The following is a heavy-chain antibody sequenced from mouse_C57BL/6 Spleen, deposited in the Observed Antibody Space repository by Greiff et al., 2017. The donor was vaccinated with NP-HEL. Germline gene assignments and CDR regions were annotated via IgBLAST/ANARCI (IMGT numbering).Heavy chain of an antibody. CDR2: IYPGDGDT. Sequence: LVESGPELVKPGASVKISCKASGYAFSSSWMNWVKQRPGKGLEWIGRIYPGDGDTYYHWKFKGKATLTADKYSSTAYLQLISLTSEDSAVYFCAREVYYGNFYYAMDYWGQGTSVTVSS. CDR1: GYAFSSSW. V-gene: IGHV1-82*01. D-gene: IGHD2-1*01. CDR3: AREVYYGNFYYAMDY. J-gene: IGHJ4*01.